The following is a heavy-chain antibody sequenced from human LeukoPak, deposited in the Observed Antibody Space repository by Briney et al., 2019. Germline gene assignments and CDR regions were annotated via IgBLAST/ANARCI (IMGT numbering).Heavy chain of an antibody. J-gene: IGHJ4*02. D-gene: IGHD3-9*01. CDR2: IYHGGTT. CDR3: ARERSSEYYDILTGYYYPLGFDY. Sequence: SETLSLTCTVSGLSISSGYYWGWIRQPPGKGLDWIGSIYHGGTTYYNPSLKSRVAISADTSKNQFSLKLSSVTAADTAVYYCARERSSEYYDILTGYYYPLGFDYXGXGTLVTVSS. CDR1: GLSISSGYY. V-gene: IGHV4-38-2*02.